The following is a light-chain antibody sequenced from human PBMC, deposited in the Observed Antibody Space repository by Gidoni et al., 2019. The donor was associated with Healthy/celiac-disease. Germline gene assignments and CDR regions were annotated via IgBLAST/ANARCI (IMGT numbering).Light chain of an antibody. Sequence: IVMTQSPATLSVSPGERATLSCRARQSVSSNLAWYQQKPGQAPRLLIYGASTRATGIPARFSGSGSGTEFTLTISSLQSEDLAVYYCQQYNNWPPGVLFGPGTKVDIK. CDR2: GAS. J-gene: IGKJ3*01. V-gene: IGKV3-15*01. CDR1: QSVSSN. CDR3: QQYNNWPPGVL.